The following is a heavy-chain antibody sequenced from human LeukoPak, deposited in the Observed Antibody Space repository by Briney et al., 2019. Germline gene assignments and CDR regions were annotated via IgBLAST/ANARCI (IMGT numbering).Heavy chain of an antibody. CDR2: IYPGDSDT. Sequence: GESLKISCKGSGYSFDTYWIGWVRQMPGKGLEWMGIIYPGDSDTRYSPSFQGQVTISADKSISTAYLQWSSLKASDTAMYYCASTAIFGGIYYYGMDVWGQGTTVTVSS. D-gene: IGHD3-3*01. CDR1: GYSFDTYW. CDR3: ASTAIFGGIYYYGMDV. J-gene: IGHJ6*02. V-gene: IGHV5-51*01.